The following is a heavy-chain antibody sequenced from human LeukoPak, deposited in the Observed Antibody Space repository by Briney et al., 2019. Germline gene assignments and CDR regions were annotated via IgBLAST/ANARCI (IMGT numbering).Heavy chain of an antibody. J-gene: IGHJ4*02. CDR3: AQTGSSCCSLDY. V-gene: IGHV1-2*02. CDR1: GYTFTGYY. Sequence: ASVKVSCKASGYTFTGYYMHWVRQAPGQGLEWMGWINPNSGGTNYAQKFQGRVIMTRDTSISTAYMELSRLRSDDTAVYYCAQTGSSCCSLDYWGQGTLVTVSS. D-gene: IGHD6-13*01. CDR2: INPNSGGT.